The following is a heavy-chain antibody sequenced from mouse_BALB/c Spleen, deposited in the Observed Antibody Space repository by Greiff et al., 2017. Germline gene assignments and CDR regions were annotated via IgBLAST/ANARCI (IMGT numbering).Heavy chain of an antibody. Sequence: VQLQQSGAELMKPGASVKISCKATGYTFSSYWIEWVKQRPGHGLEWIGEILPGSGSTNYNEKFKGNATFTADTSSNTAYMQLSSLTSEDSAVYYCARELTTVVATRAYWGQGTLVTVSA. CDR2: ILPGSGST. V-gene: IGHV1-9*01. CDR3: ARELTTVVATRAY. J-gene: IGHJ3*01. CDR1: GYTFSSYW. D-gene: IGHD1-1*01.